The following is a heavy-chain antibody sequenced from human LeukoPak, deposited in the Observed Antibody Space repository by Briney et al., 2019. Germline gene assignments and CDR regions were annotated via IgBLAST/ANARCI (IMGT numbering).Heavy chain of an antibody. CDR3: ARYAAVGLPYFDY. Sequence: ETLSLTCTVSGGSISSSSYYWGWIRQPPGKGLEWLSAISDSGSNTYYADSVKGRFTIPRDNSKNTLYLQMNSLRAEDTAVYYCARYAAVGLPYFDYWGQGTLVTVSS. CDR1: GGSISSSSYY. CDR2: ISDSGSNT. J-gene: IGHJ4*02. V-gene: IGHV3-23*01. D-gene: IGHD6-13*01.